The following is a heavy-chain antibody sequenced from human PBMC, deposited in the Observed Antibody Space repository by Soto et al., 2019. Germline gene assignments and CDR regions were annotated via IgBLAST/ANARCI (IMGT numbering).Heavy chain of an antibody. CDR1: GFTFSSYA. CDR3: ARLALFGVVTFDY. V-gene: IGHV3-30-3*01. D-gene: IGHD3-3*01. Sequence: GGSLRLSCAASGFTFSSYAMHWVRQAPGKGLEWVAVISYDGSNKYYADSVKGRFTISRDNSKNTLYLQMNSLRAEDADVYYCARLALFGVVTFDYWGQGTLVTVSS. J-gene: IGHJ4*02. CDR2: ISYDGSNK.